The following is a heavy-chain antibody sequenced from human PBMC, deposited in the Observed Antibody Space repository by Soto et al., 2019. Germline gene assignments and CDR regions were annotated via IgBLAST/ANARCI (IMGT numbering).Heavy chain of an antibody. Sequence: ETLSLTCAVYGGSFSGYYWSWIRQPPGKGLEWIGEINHSGSTNYNPSLKSRVTVSVDTSKNQFSLKLSSVTAADTAVYYCARGRGNAGYYYYYGMDVWGQGTTVTVSS. CDR1: GGSFSGYY. D-gene: IGHD3-10*01. CDR2: INHSGST. J-gene: IGHJ6*02. V-gene: IGHV4-34*01. CDR3: ARGRGNAGYYYYYGMDV.